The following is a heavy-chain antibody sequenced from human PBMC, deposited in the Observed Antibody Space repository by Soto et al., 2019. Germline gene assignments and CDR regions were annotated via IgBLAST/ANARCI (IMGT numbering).Heavy chain of an antibody. V-gene: IGHV1-18*01. CDR1: GCTFTSYG. J-gene: IGHJ6*02. CDR3: ARALGYFSSTSCPVRPYYYYYGMDV. CDR2: ISAYNGNT. D-gene: IGHD2-2*01. Sequence: ASVKVSCKASGCTFTSYGISWVRQAPGQGLEWMGWISAYNGNTNYAQKLQGRVTMTTDTSTSTAYMELRSLRSDDTAVFYCARALGYFSSTSCPVRPYYYYYGMDVWGQGTTVTVSS.